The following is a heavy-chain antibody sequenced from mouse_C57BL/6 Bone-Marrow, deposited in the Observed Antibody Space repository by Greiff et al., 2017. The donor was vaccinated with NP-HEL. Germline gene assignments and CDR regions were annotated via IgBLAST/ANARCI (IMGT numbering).Heavy chain of an antibody. D-gene: IGHD2-10*01. V-gene: IGHV1-85*01. J-gene: IGHJ4*01. CDR2: IYPRDGST. CDR1: GYTFTSYD. Sequence: VQLQQSGPELVKPGASLTLSCKASGYTFTSYDINRVKQMPGQGLEWIGWIYPRDGSTKYNEKFKGKAPLTVDTSSRTAYMELHRLRSEDSAVYFIARSPYSHYNAMDYWGQGTSVTVSS. CDR3: ARSPYSHYNAMDY.